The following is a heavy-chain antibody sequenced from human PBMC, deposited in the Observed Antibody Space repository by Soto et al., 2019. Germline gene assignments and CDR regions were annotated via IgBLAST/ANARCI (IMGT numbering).Heavy chain of an antibody. CDR2: IYHSGST. D-gene: IGHD3-22*01. V-gene: IGHV4-30-2*01. Sequence: PSETLSLTCAVSGGSISSGGYSWSWIRQPPGKGLEWIGYIYHSGSTYYNPSLKSRVTISVDRSKNQFSLKLSSVTAADTAVYYCASRPPHYYDSSYFDYWGQGTLVTVSS. J-gene: IGHJ4*02. CDR1: GGSISSGGYS. CDR3: ASRPPHYYDSSYFDY.